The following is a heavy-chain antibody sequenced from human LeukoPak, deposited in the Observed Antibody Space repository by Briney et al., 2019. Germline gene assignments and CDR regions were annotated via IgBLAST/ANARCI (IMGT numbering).Heavy chain of an antibody. D-gene: IGHD2-2*01. Sequence: KSSETLSLTCTVSGGSISIGSYYWRWIRQPAGKGLEWIGRIYTSGSTNYNPSLKSRVTRSVDTSKNQVSRKLSSVTAADTAVYYCARDQLFFGVGDAFDIWGQGTMVTVSS. CDR3: ARDQLFFGVGDAFDI. J-gene: IGHJ3*02. V-gene: IGHV4-61*02. CDR2: IYTSGST. CDR1: GGSISIGSYY.